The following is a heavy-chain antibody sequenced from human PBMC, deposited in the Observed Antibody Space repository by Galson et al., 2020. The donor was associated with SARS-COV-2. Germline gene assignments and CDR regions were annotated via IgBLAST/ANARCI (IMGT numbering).Heavy chain of an antibody. V-gene: IGHV3-9*01. D-gene: IGHD4-17*01. CDR1: GFNFPHYA. Sequence: TGGSLRLSCAASGFNFPHYAMFWVRQPPGKGLEWVPTITWNSGLAAYAASVRGRFTLSRDNAKNSLYLQMNSLRPEVTAFYYCAKANYGDYGGPDYWGRGTLVTVSS. CDR2: ITWNSGLA. J-gene: IGHJ4*02. CDR3: AKANYGDYGGPDY.